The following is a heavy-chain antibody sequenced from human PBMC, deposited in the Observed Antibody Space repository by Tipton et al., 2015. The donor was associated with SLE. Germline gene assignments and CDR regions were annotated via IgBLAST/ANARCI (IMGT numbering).Heavy chain of an antibody. J-gene: IGHJ6*02. D-gene: IGHD2-21*02. V-gene: IGHV4-31*03. CDR3: ARGMVTWRGAILGVDV. Sequence: TLSLTCSVSGASISSAGYYWTWIRQHPGKGLEWIGYIYYSGTTYYKSSLKSRVSISVDTSKEQFSLKLSSMTAADTAFYYCARGMVTWRGAILGVDVWGQGTTVNVSS. CDR1: GASISSAGYY. CDR2: IYYSGTT.